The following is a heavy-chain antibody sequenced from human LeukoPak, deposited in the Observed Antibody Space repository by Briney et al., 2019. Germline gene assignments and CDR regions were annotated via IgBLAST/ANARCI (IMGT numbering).Heavy chain of an antibody. CDR3: AKERRHYYDSSGYYNLFDY. Sequence: GGSLRLSCAASGFTFSSYWMHWVRHAPGKGLVWVSRINSDGSSTSYADSVKGRFTISRDNSKNTLYLQMNSLRAEDTAVYYCAKERRHYYDSSGYYNLFDYWGQGTLVTVSS. D-gene: IGHD3-22*01. CDR2: INSDGSST. V-gene: IGHV3-74*01. J-gene: IGHJ4*02. CDR1: GFTFSSYW.